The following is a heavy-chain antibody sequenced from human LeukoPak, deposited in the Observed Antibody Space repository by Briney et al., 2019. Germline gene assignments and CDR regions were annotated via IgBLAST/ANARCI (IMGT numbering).Heavy chain of an antibody. J-gene: IGHJ6*02. V-gene: IGHV1-8*01. CDR3: ARDLRYVTGWYYYGMDV. D-gene: IGHD1-20*01. CDR1: GYTFTSYD. CDR2: MNPNSGNT. Sequence: ASVKVPCKASGYTFTSYDINWVRQATGQGLEWMGWMNPNSGNTGYAQKFQGRVTMTRNTSISTAYMELSSLRSEDTAVYYCARDLRYVTGWYYYGMDVWGQGTTVTVSS.